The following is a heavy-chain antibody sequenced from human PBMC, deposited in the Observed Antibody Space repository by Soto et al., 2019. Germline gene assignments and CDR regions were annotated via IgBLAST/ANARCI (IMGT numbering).Heavy chain of an antibody. V-gene: IGHV3-74*01. CDR3: ASSYYCDMDV. CDR1: GFTFSGYW. Sequence: PGGSLRLSCTASGFTFSGYWMHWVRQAPGKGLVWVSRINSDGTSTSYADSVKGRFTISRDNAKNTLYLQMSSLRVEDTAVYYCASSYYCDMDVWGQGTTVTVSS. CDR2: INSDGTST. J-gene: IGHJ6*02.